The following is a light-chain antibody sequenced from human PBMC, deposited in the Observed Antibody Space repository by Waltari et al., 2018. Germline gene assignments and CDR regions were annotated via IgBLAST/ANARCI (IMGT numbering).Light chain of an antibody. CDR1: SSNIGSNY. CDR2: NNS. J-gene: IGLJ2*01. V-gene: IGLV1-47*02. CDR3: SAWDSSLIDVL. Sequence: QSVLTQPPSASGAPGQSVTISCSGSSSNIGSNYVYWYQQLSGKAPKLLIYNNSQRPSGVPDRFSGSKSGTSASLAISGLQSKDEAEYYCSAWDSSLIDVLFGGGTRLTVL.